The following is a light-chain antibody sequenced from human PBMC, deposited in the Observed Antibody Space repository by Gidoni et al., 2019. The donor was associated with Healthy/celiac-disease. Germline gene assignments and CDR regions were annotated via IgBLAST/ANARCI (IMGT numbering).Light chain of an antibody. CDR1: QSVSSSY. CDR2: GAS. CDR3: QQYGSSPPLT. V-gene: IGKV3-20*01. J-gene: IGKJ4*01. Sequence: IVLTQSPRTLSLSPGERATLSCRASQSVSSSYLAWYQQKPGQAPRLLIYGASSRATGIPDRFSGSGSGTDFTLTISRLEPEDFAVYYCQQYGSSPPLTFGGGTKVEIK.